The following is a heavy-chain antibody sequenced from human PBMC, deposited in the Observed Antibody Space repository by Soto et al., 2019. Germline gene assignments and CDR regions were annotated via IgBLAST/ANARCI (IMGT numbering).Heavy chain of an antibody. CDR2: INAANDHT. D-gene: IGHD1-7*01. CDR1: GYSLPTHT. CDR3: AQVNGNYDWGPNDY. Sequence: QVLLVQSGAEVKKPGASVSISCKASGYSLPTHTIHWVRQAPGQRLEWMGWINAANDHTKYSQNFQGRVTISSNTSASTVYMKLTGLTSDDTAIYYCAQVNGNYDWGPNDYWGQGTLVTDSS. V-gene: IGHV1-3*01. J-gene: IGHJ4*02.